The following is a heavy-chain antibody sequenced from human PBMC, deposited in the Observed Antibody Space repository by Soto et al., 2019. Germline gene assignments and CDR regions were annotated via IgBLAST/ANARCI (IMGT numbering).Heavy chain of an antibody. J-gene: IGHJ4*02. V-gene: IGHV4-59*01. CDR1: GVSISNYY. CDR3: ARGRRYYYDNTGPFYFEH. CDR2: IYYNGIT. Sequence: ETLSRSCAVSGVSISNYYWSWIRQPPGNELEWIAYIYYNGITNYNPSLKSRVTISVDTSKNQFSLTLTSVTAADTAVYYCARGRRYYYDNTGPFYFEHWGQGTMVTVPS. D-gene: IGHD3-22*01.